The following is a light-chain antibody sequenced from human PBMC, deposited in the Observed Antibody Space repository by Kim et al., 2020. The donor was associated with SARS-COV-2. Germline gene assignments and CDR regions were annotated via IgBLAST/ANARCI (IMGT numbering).Light chain of an antibody. CDR3: QQFSSYSYS. CDR2: KAS. J-gene: IGKJ2*03. Sequence: DIQMTQSPSTLSASVGDRVTITCRASQSISTWLAWYQQKPGKAPKLLIYKASTLECGVPSRFSGSGSGTEFTLTISSLQPDDFATYYCQQFSSYSYSFGQGTKLEI. CDR1: QSISTW. V-gene: IGKV1-5*03.